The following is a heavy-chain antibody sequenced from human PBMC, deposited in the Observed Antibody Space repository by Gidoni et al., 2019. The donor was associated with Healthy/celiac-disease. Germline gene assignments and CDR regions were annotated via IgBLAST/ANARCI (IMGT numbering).Heavy chain of an antibody. J-gene: IGHJ6*02. D-gene: IGHD2-2*01. V-gene: IGHV3-15*01. CDR1: GFTFSNAW. CDR2: IKSKTDGGTT. Sequence: EVQLVESGGGLVKPGGSLRLSCAAPGFTFSNAWMSWVRQAPGKGLEWVGRIKSKTDGGTTDYAAPVKGRFTISRDDSKNTLYLQMNSLKTEDTAVYYCTTPSIVVVPAATYYYYGMDVWGQGTTVTVSS. CDR3: TTPSIVVVPAATYYYYGMDV.